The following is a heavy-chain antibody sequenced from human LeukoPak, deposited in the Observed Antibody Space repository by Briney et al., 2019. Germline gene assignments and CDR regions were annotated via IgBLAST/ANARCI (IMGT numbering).Heavy chain of an antibody. CDR3: ARASYYTPDY. Sequence: ASVKVSCKASGYTFTGYYMHWVRQAPGQGLEWMGWINPNSGDTNYARNFQDRVTVTRDTSITTVYMELNRLRSDDTAVYYCARASYYTPDYWGQGTLVTVSS. V-gene: IGHV1-2*02. CDR2: INPNSGDT. CDR1: GYTFTGYY. D-gene: IGHD3-10*01. J-gene: IGHJ4*02.